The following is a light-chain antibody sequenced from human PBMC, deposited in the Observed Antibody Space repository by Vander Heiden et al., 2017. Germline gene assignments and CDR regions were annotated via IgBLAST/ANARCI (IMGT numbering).Light chain of an antibody. CDR1: QSVSSSY. CDR2: GAS. J-gene: IGKJ3*01. V-gene: IGKV3-20*01. CDR3: QQYGSSRFT. Sequence: ELVLTQSPGPLSLSPGERATLSCRASQSVSSSYLAWYQQKPGQAPRLLIYGASSRATGIPDRFSGSGSETDFTLTISRLEPEDFAVYYCQQYGSSRFTFGHGTKVDIK.